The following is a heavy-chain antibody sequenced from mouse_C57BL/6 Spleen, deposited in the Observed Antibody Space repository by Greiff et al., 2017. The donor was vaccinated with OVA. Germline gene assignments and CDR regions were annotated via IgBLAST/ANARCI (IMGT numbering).Heavy chain of an antibody. CDR2: IRSKSNNYAT. CDR1: GFSFNTYA. J-gene: IGHJ2*01. D-gene: IGHD2-1*01. CDR3: VRGNYYFDY. Sequence: EVQVVESGGGLVQPKGSLKLSCAASGFSFNTYAMNWVRQAPGKGLEWVARIRSKSNNYATYYADSVKDRFTISRDDSESMLYLQMNNLKTEDTAMYYCVRGNYYFDYWGQGTTLTVSS. V-gene: IGHV10-1*01.